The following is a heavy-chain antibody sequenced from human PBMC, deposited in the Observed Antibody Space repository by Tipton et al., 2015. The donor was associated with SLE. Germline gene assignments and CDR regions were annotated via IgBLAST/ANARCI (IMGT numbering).Heavy chain of an antibody. CDR1: GYTFSSFA. J-gene: IGHJ5*02. CDR3: ARVVVARFDP. V-gene: IGHV1-18*01. Sequence: QSGAEVREPGASVKVSCKASGYTFSSFAIAWVRQAPGQGLEWMGWISPYIGNTNYAQKFQGRVTMTTDTSASTAYMELRSLRSDDTAVYYCARVVVARFDPWGQGTLVTVSS. CDR2: ISPYIGNT. D-gene: IGHD2-15*01.